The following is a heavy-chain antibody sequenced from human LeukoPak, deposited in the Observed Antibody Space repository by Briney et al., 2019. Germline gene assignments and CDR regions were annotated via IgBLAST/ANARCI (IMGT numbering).Heavy chain of an antibody. CDR1: GFTVSGNY. CDR3: ASSRGGDYDFDY. J-gene: IGHJ4*02. D-gene: IGHD4-17*01. Sequence: GGSLRLSCAASGFTVSGNYMSWVRQAPGKGREWVSVIYSGGSTYYADSVKGRFTISRHNSKNTLYLRMNSLRAEDTAVYYCASSRGGDYDFDYWGQGTLVTVSS. CDR2: IYSGGST. V-gene: IGHV3-53*04.